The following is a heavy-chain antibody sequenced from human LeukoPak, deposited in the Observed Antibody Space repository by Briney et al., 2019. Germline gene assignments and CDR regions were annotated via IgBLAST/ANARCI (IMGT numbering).Heavy chain of an antibody. J-gene: IGHJ4*02. Sequence: PSETLSLTCTVSGGSISSGSYYWSWIRQPTGKGLEWIGRIYTSGSTNYNPSLKSRVTISVDTSKNQFSLKLSSVTAADTAVYYCAREPYYYDSSGYTSFDYWGQGTLVTVSS. D-gene: IGHD3-22*01. CDR1: GGSISSGSYY. CDR3: AREPYYYDSSGYTSFDY. CDR2: IYTSGST. V-gene: IGHV4-61*02.